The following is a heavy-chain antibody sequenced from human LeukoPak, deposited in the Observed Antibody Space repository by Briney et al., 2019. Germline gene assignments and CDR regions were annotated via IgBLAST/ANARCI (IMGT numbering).Heavy chain of an antibody. CDR2: IFPSGGKT. V-gene: IGHV1-46*01. Sequence: ASVNVSCKASGYTFTGYYMHWVRQAPGQGLEWMGAIFPSGGKTHYSQKFQGRLTLTRDTSTNTVYMELTGLRSDDTALYFCTRAFDPWGQGTLVTVSS. J-gene: IGHJ5*02. CDR1: GYTFTGYY. CDR3: TRAFDP.